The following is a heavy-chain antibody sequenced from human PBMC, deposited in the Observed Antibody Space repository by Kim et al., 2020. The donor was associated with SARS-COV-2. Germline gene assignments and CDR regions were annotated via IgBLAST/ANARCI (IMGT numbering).Heavy chain of an antibody. D-gene: IGHD3-9*01. V-gene: IGHV1-2*02. Sequence: ASVKVSCKASGYTFTGYYMHWVRQAPGQGLEWMGWINPNSGGTNYAQKFRGRVTMTRDTSISTAYMELSRLRSDDTAVYYCATFFNYDILTGYYPHDYWGQGTLVTVSS. J-gene: IGHJ4*02. CDR1: GYTFTGYY. CDR3: ATFFNYDILTGYYPHDY. CDR2: INPNSGGT.